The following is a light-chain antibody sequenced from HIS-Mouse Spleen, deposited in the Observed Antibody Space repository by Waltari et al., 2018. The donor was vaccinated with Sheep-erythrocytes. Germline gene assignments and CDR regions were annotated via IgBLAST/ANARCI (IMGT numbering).Light chain of an antibody. CDR3: QAWDSSIVV. Sequence: SSGLTQPPSVSVSPGQTASITCSGDKLGDKYACWYQQKPGQSPVLVIYQDTKRPSGLPERFSGSNSGNTATLTISGTQAMDEADYYCQAWDSSIVVFGGGTKLTVL. CDR2: QDT. V-gene: IGLV3-1*01. CDR1: KLGDKY. J-gene: IGLJ2*01.